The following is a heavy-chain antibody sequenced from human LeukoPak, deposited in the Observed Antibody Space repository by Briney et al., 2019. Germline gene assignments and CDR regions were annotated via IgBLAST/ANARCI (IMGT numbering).Heavy chain of an antibody. V-gene: IGHV3-21*01. J-gene: IGHJ6*02. D-gene: IGHD2-2*01. CDR1: GFTFSSYS. CDR2: ISSSSSYI. Sequence: GGSLRLSCAASGFTFSSYSMNWVRQAPGKGLEWVSSISSSSSYIYYADSVKGRLTISRDNAKNSLYLQMNSLRAEDTAVYYCASNTDCSSTSCHYGMDVWGQGTTVTVSS. CDR3: ASNTDCSSTSCHYGMDV.